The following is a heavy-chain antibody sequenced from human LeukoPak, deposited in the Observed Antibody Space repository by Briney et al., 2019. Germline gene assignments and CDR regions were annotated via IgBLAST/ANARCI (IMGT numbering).Heavy chain of an antibody. CDR1: GFTLSSYA. V-gene: IGHV3-7*01. D-gene: IGHD3-22*01. Sequence: TGGSLRLSCAASGFTLSSYAMHWVRQAPGKGLEWVANIKQDGSDKYYVDSVKGRFTISRDNAKKSLFLQMNSLRVEDTAVYYCARYYYDSYGYYFVPFDYWGQGTRVTVSS. J-gene: IGHJ4*02. CDR2: IKQDGSDK. CDR3: ARYYYDSYGYYFVPFDY.